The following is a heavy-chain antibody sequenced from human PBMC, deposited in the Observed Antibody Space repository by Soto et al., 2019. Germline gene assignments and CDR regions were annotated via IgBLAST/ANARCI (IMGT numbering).Heavy chain of an antibody. J-gene: IGHJ5*02. Sequence: ASVKVSCKASGYTFTSYGISWVRQAPGQGLEWMGWISAYNGNTNYAQKLQGRVTMTTDTSTSTAYMELRSLRSDDTAVYYCARDGGYDFWSGYGWFDPRGQGTLVTVSS. CDR2: ISAYNGNT. CDR1: GYTFTSYG. D-gene: IGHD3-3*01. CDR3: ARDGGYDFWSGYGWFDP. V-gene: IGHV1-18*01.